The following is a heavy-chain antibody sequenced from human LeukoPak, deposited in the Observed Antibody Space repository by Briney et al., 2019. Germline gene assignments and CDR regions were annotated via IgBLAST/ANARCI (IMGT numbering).Heavy chain of an antibody. V-gene: IGHV4-30-2*01. D-gene: IGHD4-11*01. CDR2: IYHSGST. CDR1: GGSISSGGYS. CDR3: ARGVGYSNYVNY. Sequence: PSETQSLTCAVSGGSISSGGYSWSWIRQPPGKGLEWIGYIYHSGSTYYNPSLKSRVTISVDRSKNQFSLKLSSVTAADTAVYYCARGVGYSNYVNYWGQGTLVTVSS. J-gene: IGHJ4*02.